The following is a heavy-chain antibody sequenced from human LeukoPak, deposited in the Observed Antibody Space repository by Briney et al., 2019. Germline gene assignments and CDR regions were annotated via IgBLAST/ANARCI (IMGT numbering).Heavy chain of an antibody. CDR2: INHSGST. V-gene: IGHV4-34*01. CDR3: ARGVGYYDSTRFGASDI. D-gene: IGHD3-22*01. CDR1: GGSFSGYY. Sequence: PSETLSLTCAVYGGSFSGYYWSWIRQPPGKGLEWIGEINHSGSTNYNPSLKSRVIISVDTSKNQFSLKLSSVTAADTAVYYCARGVGYYDSTRFGASDIWGQGTMVTVSS. J-gene: IGHJ3*02.